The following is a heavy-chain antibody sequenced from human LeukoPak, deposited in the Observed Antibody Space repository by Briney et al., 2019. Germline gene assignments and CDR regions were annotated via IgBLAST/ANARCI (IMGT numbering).Heavy chain of an antibody. CDR3: ARGRSAITIFGVVPDFDY. J-gene: IGHJ4*02. D-gene: IGHD3-3*01. V-gene: IGHV3-21*01. CDR1: EFTFSSST. CDR2: ISATSTYI. Sequence: GGSLRHSCAASEFTFSSSTMNWVRQAPGKGQEWVSSISATSTYIHYADSVKGRFTISRDNAKNSLYLQMNSLRAEDTAVYYCARGRSAITIFGVVPDFDYWGQGTLVTVSS.